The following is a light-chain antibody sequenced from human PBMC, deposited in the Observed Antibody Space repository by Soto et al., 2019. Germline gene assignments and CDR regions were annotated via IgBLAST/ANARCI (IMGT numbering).Light chain of an antibody. CDR2: DAS. CDR3: QQYSSCPLWT. Sequence: EILLTQCLGTLSLSPGERSTLSSNTIQSVSSNCLAWFQQKPGQAPRLLIFDASSRATGIPDRFSGSGSGTDFTLTISRLQPEDFAVYYCQQYSSCPLWTFGQGTKVDIK. V-gene: IGKV3-20*01. CDR1: QSVSSNC. J-gene: IGKJ1*01.